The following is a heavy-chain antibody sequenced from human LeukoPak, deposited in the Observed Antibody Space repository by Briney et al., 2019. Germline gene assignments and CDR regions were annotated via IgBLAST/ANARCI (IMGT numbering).Heavy chain of an antibody. V-gene: IGHV4-39*07. CDR3: ARDGTTVSPAV. CDR1: GGSVSSNDYY. CDR2: MYYSGST. Sequence: PSETLSLTCNVSGGSVSSNDYYWGWIRQPPGKGLEWIGNMYYSGSTYYNPSLKSRVTISIDTSKNQLSLKLRSVTAVDTAVYYCARDGTTVSPAVWGKGTTVTVSS. D-gene: IGHD4-17*01. J-gene: IGHJ6*04.